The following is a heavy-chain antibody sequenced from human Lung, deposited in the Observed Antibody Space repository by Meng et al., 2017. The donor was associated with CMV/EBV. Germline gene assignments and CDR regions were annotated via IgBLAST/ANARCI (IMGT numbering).Heavy chain of an antibody. CDR3: AKSSDNGWSS. CDR2: VNPISDDT. Sequence: VQLVQSGAEVKRHGASVKISCQASGYSFSGFYLNWARQAPGHGLEWLGRVNPISDDTHLAQKFEGRITVIRGATINTAFMELTRLRPDDTAVYYCAKSSDNGWSSWGPGTLVTVSS. D-gene: IGHD6-19*01. J-gene: IGHJ4*01. V-gene: IGHV1-2*06. CDR1: GYSFSGFY.